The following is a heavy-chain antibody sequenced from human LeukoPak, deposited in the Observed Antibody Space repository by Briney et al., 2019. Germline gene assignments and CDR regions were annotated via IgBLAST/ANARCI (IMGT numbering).Heavy chain of an antibody. Sequence: SQTLSLTCTVSGGSISSGGYYWSWIRQHPAKGLEWIGYIYYSGSTYYNPSLKSRVTISVDTSKNQFSLKLSSVTAADTAVYYCARHGDGSSSWYKTRGYYFDYWGQGTLVTVSS. CDR2: IYYSGST. V-gene: IGHV4-31*03. CDR1: GGSISSGGYY. J-gene: IGHJ4*02. CDR3: ARHGDGSSSWYKTRGYYFDY. D-gene: IGHD6-13*01.